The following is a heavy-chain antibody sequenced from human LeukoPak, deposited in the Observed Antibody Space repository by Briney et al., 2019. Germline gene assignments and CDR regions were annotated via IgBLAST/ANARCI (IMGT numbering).Heavy chain of an antibody. CDR3: AENFDY. CDR1: GGSFSGYY. V-gene: IGHV4-34*01. CDR2: INHSGST. J-gene: IGHJ4*02. Sequence: SETLSLTCAVYGGSFSGYYWSWIRQPPGRGLEWIGEINHSGSTNYNPSLKSRVTISVDTSKNQFSLKLSSVTAADTAVYYCAENFDYWGQGTLVTVPS.